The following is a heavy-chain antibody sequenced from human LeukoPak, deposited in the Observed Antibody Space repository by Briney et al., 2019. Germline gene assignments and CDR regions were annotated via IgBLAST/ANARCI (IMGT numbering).Heavy chain of an antibody. J-gene: IGHJ4*02. CDR1: GYTFTSYG. D-gene: IGHD4-23*01. CDR2: ISAYNGNT. Sequence: ASVKVSCKASGYTFTSYGISWVRQAPGQGLEWMGWISAYNGNTNYAQKLQGRVTMTTDTSTSTAYMELRSLRSGDTAVYYCARDSDLIPPARVVTQNRIAVYWGQGTLVTVSS. CDR3: ARDSDLIPPARVVTQNRIAVY. V-gene: IGHV1-18*01.